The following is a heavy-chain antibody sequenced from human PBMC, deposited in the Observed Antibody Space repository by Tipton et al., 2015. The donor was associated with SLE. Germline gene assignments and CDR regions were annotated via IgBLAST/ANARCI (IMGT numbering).Heavy chain of an antibody. CDR1: GGSISSGSYY. Sequence: LTCTVSGGSISSGSYYWSWIRQPAGKGLEWIGRIYTSGSTNYNPSLKSRVTISVDTSKNQFSLKLSSVTAADTAVYYCARGCGGDCLIPEYFQHWGQGTLVTVSS. D-gene: IGHD2-21*01. CDR2: IYTSGST. CDR3: ARGCGGDCLIPEYFQH. V-gene: IGHV4-61*02. J-gene: IGHJ1*01.